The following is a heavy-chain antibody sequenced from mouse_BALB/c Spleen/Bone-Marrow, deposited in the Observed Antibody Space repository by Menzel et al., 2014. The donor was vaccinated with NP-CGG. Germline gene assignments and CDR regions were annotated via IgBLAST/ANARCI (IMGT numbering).Heavy chain of an antibody. D-gene: IGHD1-1*01. V-gene: IGHV1-54*03. CDR3: ARSRDYYDNNSFAY. CDR2: INPGSGGT. J-gene: IGHJ3*01. Sequence: VKLQESGAELVRPGTSLKVSCQASGYVFXDFLLEWVKQRPGQGLEWVGVINPGSGGTNYNEKFKDKATLTADRSSSTAYMQLSSLTSDDSAVYFCARSRDYYDNNSFAYWGQGTLVTVSA. CDR1: GYVFXDFL.